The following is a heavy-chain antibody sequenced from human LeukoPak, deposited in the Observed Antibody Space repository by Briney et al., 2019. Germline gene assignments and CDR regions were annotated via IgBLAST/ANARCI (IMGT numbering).Heavy chain of an antibody. Sequence: ASVKVSCKASGYTFTTYGITWVRQAPGQGLEWMGWISARSGNTNFAQKVQGRATLTTDTSTSTAYMELRSLRSDDTAVYYCARDSLVSGYDYDYWGQGTLVTVSS. CDR2: ISARSGNT. CDR3: ARDSLVSGYDYDY. CDR1: GYTFTTYG. D-gene: IGHD5-12*01. J-gene: IGHJ4*02. V-gene: IGHV1-18*01.